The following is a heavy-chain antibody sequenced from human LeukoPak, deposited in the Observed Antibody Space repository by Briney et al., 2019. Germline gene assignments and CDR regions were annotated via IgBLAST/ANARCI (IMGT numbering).Heavy chain of an antibody. Sequence: PSETLSLTCTVSGGSISSYYWSWIRQPPGKGLEWIGYIYYSGSTNYNPSLKSRVTISVDTSKNQFSLKLSSVTAADTAVYYCARGGGDSYLLWFGELSKMDIWGQGTMVTVSS. CDR2: IYYSGST. D-gene: IGHD3-10*01. J-gene: IGHJ3*02. V-gene: IGHV4-59*01. CDR3: ARGGGDSYLLWFGELSKMDI. CDR1: GGSISSYY.